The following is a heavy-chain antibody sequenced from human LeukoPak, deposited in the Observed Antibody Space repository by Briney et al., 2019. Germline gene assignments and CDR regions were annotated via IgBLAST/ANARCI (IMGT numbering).Heavy chain of an antibody. CDR2: ISTSGST. J-gene: IGHJ4*02. CDR3: ASHQYGSGSYYHDY. V-gene: IGHV4-38-2*02. Sequence: SETLSLTCTVSGYSISSGYYWGWIRQPPGKGLEWIGRISTSGSTNYDPSLKSRLIISIDKSKNQFSLRLSSATAADTAVYYCASHQYGSGSYYHDYWGQGTLVTVSS. CDR1: GYSISSGYY. D-gene: IGHD3-10*01.